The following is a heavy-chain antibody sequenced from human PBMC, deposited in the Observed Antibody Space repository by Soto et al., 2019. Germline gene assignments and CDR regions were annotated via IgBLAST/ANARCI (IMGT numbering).Heavy chain of an antibody. Sequence: GGSRRLSCAGSGFTFSNAWMSWVRQAPGKGLEWVGRIKSKTDGGTTDYAAPVKGRFTISRDDSKNTLYLQMNSLKTEDTAVYYCTTETTGYYDSSGYLAFDIWGQGTMVTVSS. CDR1: GFTFSNAW. J-gene: IGHJ3*02. V-gene: IGHV3-15*01. CDR2: IKSKTDGGTT. CDR3: TTETTGYYDSSGYLAFDI. D-gene: IGHD3-22*01.